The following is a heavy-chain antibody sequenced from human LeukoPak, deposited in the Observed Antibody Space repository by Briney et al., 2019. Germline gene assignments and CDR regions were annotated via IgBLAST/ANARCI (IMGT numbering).Heavy chain of an antibody. CDR1: GYNFSTYD. CDR2: MDPNSGST. D-gene: IGHD5-24*01. CDR3: AREMGNYYYGMDV. V-gene: IGHV1-8*01. J-gene: IGHJ6*02. Sequence: GASVKVSCKTSGYNFSTYDINWVRQASGQGLEWMGWMDPNSGSTGYAQKFQDRVTMTRNTSINTAYMELCSLRSEDTAVYYCAREMGNYYYGMDVWGQGTTVTVSS.